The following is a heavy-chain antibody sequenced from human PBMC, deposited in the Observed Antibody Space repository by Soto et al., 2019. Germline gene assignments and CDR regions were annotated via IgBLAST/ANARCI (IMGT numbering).Heavy chain of an antibody. CDR3: ARVKVGAKDRSFDD. D-gene: IGHD1-26*01. Sequence: SETLSLTCTVSGGSISSYYWSWIRQPPGKGLEWIGYMYNTGSTVYNPSLKSRVTISVDTSKNQFSLKLNSVTAADTAVYYCARVKVGAKDRSFDDSGQGTLVTVSS. J-gene: IGHJ4*02. V-gene: IGHV4-59*12. CDR1: GGSISSYY. CDR2: MYNTGST.